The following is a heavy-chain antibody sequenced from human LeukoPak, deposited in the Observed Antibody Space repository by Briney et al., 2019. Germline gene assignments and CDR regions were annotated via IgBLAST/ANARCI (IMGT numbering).Heavy chain of an antibody. CDR2: IIPILGIA. J-gene: IGHJ6*03. V-gene: IGHV1-69*02. CDR3: ARRGGGSSTNSFYYYYMDV. D-gene: IGHD2-2*01. Sequence: SVKVSCKASGGTFSSYTISWVRQAPGQGLEWMGRIIPILGIANYAQKFQGRVTITADKSTSTAYMELSSLRSEDTAVYYCARRGGGSSTNSFYYYYMDVWGKGTTVTVSS. CDR1: GGTFSSYT.